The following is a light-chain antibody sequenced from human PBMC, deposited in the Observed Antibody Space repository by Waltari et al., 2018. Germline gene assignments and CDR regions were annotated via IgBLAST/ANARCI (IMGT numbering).Light chain of an antibody. CDR3: QQYEDVPLS. CDR2: AAS. CDR1: QTISSY. Sequence: DIQMTQSPSSLSASVGDRVTITCRASQTISSYLNWYQQKPGKAPKLLIYAASNLQSGVPSRFSGSGSGTDFTLTISSLQPEDFATYFCQQYEDVPLSFGGGTKVE. J-gene: IGKJ4*01. V-gene: IGKV1-39*01.